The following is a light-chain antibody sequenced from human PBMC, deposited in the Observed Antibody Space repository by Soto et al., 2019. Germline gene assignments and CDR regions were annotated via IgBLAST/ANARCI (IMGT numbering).Light chain of an antibody. CDR2: AAS. CDR3: QQSYRTPS. V-gene: IGKV1-39*01. J-gene: IGKJ1*01. Sequence: DIQMTQSPSSLSGSVGDRVTITCRASQSISNYLNCYQQKPGKAPKLLIYAASSLQSGVPSRFSGSGSGTDFPLTISSLQPEDSATYYCQQSYRTPSFGQGTKVEIK. CDR1: QSISNY.